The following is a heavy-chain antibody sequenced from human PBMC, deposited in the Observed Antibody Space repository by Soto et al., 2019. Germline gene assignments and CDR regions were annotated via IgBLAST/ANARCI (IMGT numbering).Heavy chain of an antibody. Sequence: PSETLSLTCIVSGDSISSYYWSWIRQPPGKRLEWIGYIYYSGSTSYNPSLKSRVAISIDTSKNQFSLRLSSVTAADTALYYCARSYYDFWSGYPFDYWGQGTLVTVSS. D-gene: IGHD3-3*01. J-gene: IGHJ4*02. V-gene: IGHV4-59*01. CDR2: IYYSGST. CDR3: ARSYYDFWSGYPFDY. CDR1: GDSISSYY.